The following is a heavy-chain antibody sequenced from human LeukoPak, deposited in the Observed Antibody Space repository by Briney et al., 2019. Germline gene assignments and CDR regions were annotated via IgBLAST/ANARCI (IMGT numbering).Heavy chain of an antibody. V-gene: IGHV1-18*01. CDR2: ISAYNGNT. CDR3: ARREGWYSYGGNDY. J-gene: IGHJ4*02. Sequence: ASVKVSCKASGYTFTSYGISLVRQAPGQGLEWMGWISAYNGNTNYAQKLQGRVTMTTDTSTSTAYMELRSLRSDDTAVYYCARREGWYSYGGNDYWGQGTLVTVSS. D-gene: IGHD5-18*01. CDR1: GYTFTSYG.